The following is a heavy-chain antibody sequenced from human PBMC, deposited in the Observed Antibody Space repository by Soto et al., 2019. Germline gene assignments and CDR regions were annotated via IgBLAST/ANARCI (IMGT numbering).Heavy chain of an antibody. Sequence: ASVKVSCRASGYTFTSYYMHWVRQAPGQGLEWMGIINPSGGSTSYAQKFQGRVTMTTDTSTSTAYMELRSLRSDDTAVYYCARDLGIRGVTLYYYYYGMDVWGQGTTVTVSS. CDR2: INPSGGST. CDR3: ARDLGIRGVTLYYYYYGMDV. CDR1: GYTFTSYY. D-gene: IGHD3-10*01. V-gene: IGHV1-46*01. J-gene: IGHJ6*02.